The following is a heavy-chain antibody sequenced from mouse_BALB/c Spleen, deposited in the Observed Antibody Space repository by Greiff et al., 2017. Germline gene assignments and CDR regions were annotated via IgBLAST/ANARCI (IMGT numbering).Heavy chain of an antibody. CDR1: GFTFSNYW. Sequence: EVKLQESGGGLVQPGGSMKLSCVASGFTFSNYWMNWVRQSPEKGLEWVAEIRLKSNNYATHYAESVKGRFTISRDDSKSSVYLQMNNLRAEDTGIYYCTRQGISWFAYWGQGTLVTVSA. CDR2: IRLKSNNYAT. J-gene: IGHJ3*01. V-gene: IGHV6-6*02. CDR3: TRQGISWFAY.